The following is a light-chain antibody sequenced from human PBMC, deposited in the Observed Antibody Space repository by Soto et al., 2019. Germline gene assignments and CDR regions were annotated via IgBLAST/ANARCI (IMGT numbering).Light chain of an antibody. V-gene: IGLV2-14*01. J-gene: IGLJ1*01. CDR1: SSDVGGHNY. CDR3: SSYTDSSARL. CDR2: EVS. Sequence: QSVLTQPASVSGSPGQSITISCTGTSSDVGGHNYVSWYQQHPGKAPKLLIFEVSNRPSGVSNRFSGSMSGNTASLTISGLQAEDEADYYCSSYTDSSARLFGKGTMVTVL.